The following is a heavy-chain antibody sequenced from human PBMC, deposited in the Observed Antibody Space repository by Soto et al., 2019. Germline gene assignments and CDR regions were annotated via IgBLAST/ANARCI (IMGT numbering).Heavy chain of an antibody. CDR3: ARNIAVAGYRNNWFDP. CDR1: GYTFTSYG. J-gene: IGHJ5*02. CDR2: ISAYNGNT. D-gene: IGHD6-19*01. V-gene: IGHV1-18*04. Sequence: VASVKVSCKASGYTFTSYGISWVRQAPGQGLEWMGWISAYNGNTNYAQKLQGRVTMTTDTSTSTAHMELRSLRSDDTAVYYCARNIAVAGYRNNWFDPWGQGTLVTVSS.